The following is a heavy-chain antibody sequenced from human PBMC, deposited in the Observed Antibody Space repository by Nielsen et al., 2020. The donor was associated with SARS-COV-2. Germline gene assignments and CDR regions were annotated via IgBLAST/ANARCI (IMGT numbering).Heavy chain of an antibody. CDR1: GGSIGSYY. Sequence: SETLSLTCTVSGGSIGSYYWSWIRQPPGKGLEWIGYIYYSGSTNYNPSLKSRVTISVDTSKNQFSLKLSSVTAADTAVYYCARDHEVPYGMDVWGQGTTVTVSS. V-gene: IGHV4-59*01. CDR2: IYYSGST. CDR3: ARDHEVPYGMDV. J-gene: IGHJ6*02.